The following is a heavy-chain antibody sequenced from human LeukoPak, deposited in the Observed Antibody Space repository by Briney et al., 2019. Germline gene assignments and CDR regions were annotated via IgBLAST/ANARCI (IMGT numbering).Heavy chain of an antibody. Sequence: GGSLRLSCAASGFTFSSYAMSWVRQAPGKGLEWVSSINGNGGRTYYADSVRGRFTISRDNSKNTLYLQMNSLRAEDTAVYYCAKASAMIVVVSKHFDYWGQGTLVTVSS. V-gene: IGHV3-23*01. CDR2: INGNGGRT. CDR3: AKASAMIVVVSKHFDY. CDR1: GFTFSSYA. D-gene: IGHD3-22*01. J-gene: IGHJ4*02.